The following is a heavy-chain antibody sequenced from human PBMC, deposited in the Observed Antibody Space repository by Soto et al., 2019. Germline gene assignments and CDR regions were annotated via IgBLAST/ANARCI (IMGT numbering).Heavy chain of an antibody. V-gene: IGHV3-21*01. CDR3: ARYALGSWYEIVVVTAQSMDV. D-gene: IGHD2-21*02. CDR1: GFTFSSYS. CDR2: ISSSSSYI. Sequence: PGGSLRLSCAASGFTFSSYSMNWVRQAPGKGLEWVSSISSSSSYIYYADSVKGRLTISRDNAKNSLYLQMNSLRAEDTAVYYCARYALGSWYEIVVVTAQSMDVWGQGTTVTVSS. J-gene: IGHJ6*02.